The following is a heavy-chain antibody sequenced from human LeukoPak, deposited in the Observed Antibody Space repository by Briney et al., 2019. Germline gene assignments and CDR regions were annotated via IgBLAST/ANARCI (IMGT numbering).Heavy chain of an antibody. D-gene: IGHD3-10*01. V-gene: IGHV3-23*01. CDR1: GFTFSNHG. CDR2: ISPSGDIT. CDR3: AKDDAWLRFGE. Sequence: GGSLRLSCAASGFTFSNHGMNWVRQAPGKGLEWVSGISPSGDITHYADSVKGRFTISRDNSKNTLYLEVISLTAEDTAVYYCAKDDAWLRFGEWSQGTLVTVSS. J-gene: IGHJ4*02.